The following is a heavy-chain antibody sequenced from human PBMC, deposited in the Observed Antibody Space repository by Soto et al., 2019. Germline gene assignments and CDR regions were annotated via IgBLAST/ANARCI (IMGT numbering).Heavy chain of an antibody. CDR2: INPNSGGT. CDR1: GYTFTGYY. V-gene: IGHV1-2*04. Sequence: QVQLVQSGAEVKKPGASVKVSCKASGYTFTGYYMHWVRQAPGQGLEWMGWINPNSGGTNYAQKLQGWVTKTRDTSISTAYRELSRLRSDDTAVYYCARGSSGNGWYFDLWGRGTLVTVSS. J-gene: IGHJ2*01. D-gene: IGHD3-22*01. CDR3: ARGSSGNGWYFDL.